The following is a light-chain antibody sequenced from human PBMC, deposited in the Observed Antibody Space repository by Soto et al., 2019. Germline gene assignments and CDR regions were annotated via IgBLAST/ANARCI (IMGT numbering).Light chain of an antibody. CDR2: DAS. CDR3: QQYGRSPRT. CDR1: QSVSSSF. V-gene: IGKV3-20*01. J-gene: IGKJ1*01. Sequence: EIVLTQSPGTLSLSPGERLTLSCRASQSVSSSFLAWYQQKPGQAPRLLIYDASTRATGIPDRFSGSGSGTDFTLTISGLEPEDFAVYYCQQYGRSPRTFGQGTKVEIK.